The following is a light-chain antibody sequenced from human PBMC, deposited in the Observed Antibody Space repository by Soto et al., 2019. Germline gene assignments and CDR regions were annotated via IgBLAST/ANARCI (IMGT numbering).Light chain of an antibody. V-gene: IGLV2-14*03. CDR1: SSDVGGYNY. CDR3: CSYSGSSTIVV. CDR2: DVD. Sequence: QSALTQPASVSGSPGQSITISCTGTSSDVGGYNYVSWYQQHPGKAPRLMIVDVDNRPSGVSTRFSGSKSGNMASLTISGLQAEDEADYYCCSYSGSSTIVVFGGGTKLTVL. J-gene: IGLJ2*01.